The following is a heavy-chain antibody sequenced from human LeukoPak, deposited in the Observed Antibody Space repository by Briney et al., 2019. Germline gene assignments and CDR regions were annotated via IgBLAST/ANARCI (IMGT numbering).Heavy chain of an antibody. V-gene: IGHV3-30-3*01. Sequence: PGRSLRLSCAASGFTLRTYTMLWVRQAPGKGLEWVASISYDGYYKYYAESVKGPFIISRDNSKNTLYLQINSLRADDTAVYYCASAGAVTDSFVHWGEGTLVIVSS. CDR2: ISYDGYYK. J-gene: IGHJ5*02. D-gene: IGHD4-23*01. CDR3: ASAGAVTDSFVH. CDR1: GFTLRTYT.